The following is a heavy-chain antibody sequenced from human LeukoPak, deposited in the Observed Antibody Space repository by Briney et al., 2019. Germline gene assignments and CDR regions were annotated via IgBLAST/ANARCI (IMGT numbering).Heavy chain of an antibody. V-gene: IGHV3-23*01. CDR2: ISDGGGSI. Sequence: GGSLRLSCAASGFTFNNFAMSWVRQAPGKGLEWVSTISDGGGSIYYADSVKGRFTISRDNAKNSLYLQMNSLRAEDTAVYYCARDSWFGAQTDYWGQGTLVTVSS. D-gene: IGHD3-10*01. J-gene: IGHJ4*02. CDR1: GFTFNNFA. CDR3: ARDSWFGAQTDY.